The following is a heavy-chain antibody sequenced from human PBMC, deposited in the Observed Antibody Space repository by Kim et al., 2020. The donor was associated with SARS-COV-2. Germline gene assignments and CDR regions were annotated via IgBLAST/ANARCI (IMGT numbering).Heavy chain of an antibody. D-gene: IGHD6-13*01. J-gene: IGHJ6*02. CDR2: TT. CDR3: VRGYYYGMDV. V-gene: IGHV3-74*01. Sequence: TTSDADSVKGRFTISRDNAKSTLYLQMNSLRADDTAVYYCVRGYYYGMDVWGQGTTVTVSS.